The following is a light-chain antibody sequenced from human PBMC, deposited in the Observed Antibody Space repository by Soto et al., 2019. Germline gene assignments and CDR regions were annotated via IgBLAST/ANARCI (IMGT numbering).Light chain of an antibody. CDR1: QSVSDY. J-gene: IGKJ4*01. V-gene: IGKV3-11*01. CDR3: QQRVNWPPT. Sequence: VLTQSPARLSLSPGERATLSCRAGQSVSDYLAWYQQKPGQPPRLLFFDASNSATGVPDRFSAGGSGTDFTLIISSLAPEDFAVYYCQQRVNWPPTFGGGTKVEI. CDR2: DAS.